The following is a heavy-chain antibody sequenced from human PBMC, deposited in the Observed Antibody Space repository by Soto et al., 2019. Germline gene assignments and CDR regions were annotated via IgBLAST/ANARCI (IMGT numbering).Heavy chain of an antibody. J-gene: IGHJ4*02. CDR2: IRSKAKSYAT. CDR1: GFTFSGSA. D-gene: IGHD1-26*01. CDR3: TIEGAGFGY. Sequence: EVQLVESGGGLVQPGGSLKLSCAASGFTFSGSAMHWVRQASGKGLEWVGRIRSKAKSYATAYAASVQGRFTISRDDSKIKTYLKMNNLKTEDTAVYYCTIEGAGFGYWGQGTLVTVSS. V-gene: IGHV3-73*01.